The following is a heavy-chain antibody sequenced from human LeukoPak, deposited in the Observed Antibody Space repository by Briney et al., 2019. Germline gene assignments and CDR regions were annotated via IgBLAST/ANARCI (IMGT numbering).Heavy chain of an antibody. CDR3: ARDSGRRDGYSV. V-gene: IGHV4-59*01. D-gene: IGHD2-15*01. J-gene: IGHJ4*02. CDR2: IYYSGST. CDR1: GGSISSYY. Sequence: SETLSLTCTVSGGSISSYYWSWIRQPPGKGLEWIGYIYYSGSTNYNPSLKSRVTMSVDTSKNQFSLKLSSVTAADTAVYYCARDSGRRDGYSVWGQGTLVTVSS.